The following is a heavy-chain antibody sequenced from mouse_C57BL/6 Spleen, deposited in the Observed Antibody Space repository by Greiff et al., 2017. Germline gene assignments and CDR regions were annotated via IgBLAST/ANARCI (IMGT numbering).Heavy chain of an antibody. V-gene: IGHV1-42*01. D-gene: IGHD1-1*01. J-gene: IGHJ2*01. CDR3: ARRGYGSSSGY. CDR1: GYSFTGYY. CDR2: INPSTGGT. Sequence: VQLKESGPELVKPGASVKISCKASGYSFTGYYMNWVKQSPEKSLEWIGEINPSTGGTTYNQKFKAKATLTVDKSSSTACMQLKSLTSEDSAVYYCARRGYGSSSGYWGQGTTLTVSS.